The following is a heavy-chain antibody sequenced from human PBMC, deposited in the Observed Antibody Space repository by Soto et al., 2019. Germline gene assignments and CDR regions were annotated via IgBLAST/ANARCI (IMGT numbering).Heavy chain of an antibody. V-gene: IGHV3-23*01. D-gene: IGHD6-19*01. CDR2: ISGSGAST. CDR3: AKRGGRVAAHKAEYFQH. Sequence: EVQLLESGGGLVQPGGSLRLSCAASGFIFSSYAMSWVRQAPGKGLEWVSAISGSGASTFYADSVKGRFTISRDNSKNTLYLEMNSLRAEDTAVYYCAKRGGRVAAHKAEYFQHWGQGTLVTVSS. CDR1: GFIFSSYA. J-gene: IGHJ1*01.